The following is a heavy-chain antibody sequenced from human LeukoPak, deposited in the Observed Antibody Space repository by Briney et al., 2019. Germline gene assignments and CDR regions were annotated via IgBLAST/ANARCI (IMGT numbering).Heavy chain of an antibody. CDR3: ARERGGYGDYVLGDFDY. Sequence: GGSLRLSCAASGFTFSSYSMNWVRQAPGKGLEWVSSISSSSSYIYYADSVKGRFTISRDNAKNSLYLQMNSLRAEDTAVYYCARERGGYGDYVLGDFDYWGRGTLVTVSS. CDR1: GFTFSSYS. J-gene: IGHJ4*02. V-gene: IGHV3-21*01. D-gene: IGHD4-17*01. CDR2: ISSSSSYI.